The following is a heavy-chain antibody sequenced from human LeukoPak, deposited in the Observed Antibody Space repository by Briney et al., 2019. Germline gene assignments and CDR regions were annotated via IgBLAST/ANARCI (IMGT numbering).Heavy chain of an antibody. CDR1: GFSVSGNF. V-gene: IGHV3-53*01. CDR2: IYSGGTT. D-gene: IGHD5-18*01. Sequence: PGGSLRLSCAASGFSVSGNFMSWVRQAPGKGLEWVSVIYSGGTTYYADSVRGRFTISRDNYKNTLYLQMNSPRAEDTAVYYCARDGYGNNYMDVWGKGTTVIVSS. CDR3: ARDGYGNNYMDV. J-gene: IGHJ6*03.